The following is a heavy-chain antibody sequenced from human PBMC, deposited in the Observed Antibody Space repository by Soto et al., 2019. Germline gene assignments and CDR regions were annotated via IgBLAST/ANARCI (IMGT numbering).Heavy chain of an antibody. V-gene: IGHV4-4*02. CDR1: GASVSSGNW. CDR2: MHPSGNT. Sequence: QVQLQESGPGLLKPSGTLFLTCAVSGASVSSGNWWSWVRQPPGKGLEWIGEMHPSGNTNYNPSLKSRVSVSVDKSKNQFTLHLNSLTAEDTAVYFCARHGDYFFDFWGQGTLVIVSS. D-gene: IGHD2-21*01. J-gene: IGHJ4*02. CDR3: ARHGDYFFDF.